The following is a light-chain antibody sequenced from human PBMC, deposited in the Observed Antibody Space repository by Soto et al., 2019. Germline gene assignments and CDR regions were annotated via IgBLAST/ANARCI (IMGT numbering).Light chain of an antibody. Sequence: QSVLTQPPSASGTPGQRVTISCSGGSSNIGSNYVYWYQQLPGTAPKLLRYRNNQRPSGVPGRISGSKSGTSVSLAISGLRSDEEADYYCAAWDDSLMGFVFGTGTKLTVL. V-gene: IGLV1-47*01. CDR2: RNN. CDR1: SSNIGSNY. J-gene: IGLJ1*01. CDR3: AAWDDSLMGFV.